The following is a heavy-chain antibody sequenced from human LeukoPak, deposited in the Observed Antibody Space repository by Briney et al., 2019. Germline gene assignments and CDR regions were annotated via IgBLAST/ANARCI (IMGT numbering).Heavy chain of an antibody. D-gene: IGHD3-9*01. CDR2: ISYDGSNK. CDR3: ATDQRYAFDY. V-gene: IGHV3-30*03. J-gene: IGHJ4*02. CDR1: GIKFSYSA. Sequence: GGSLRLSCAASGIKFSYSAMHWVRQAPGKGLQWVALISYDGSNKDYVDSVKGRVTISRDDGKNTLYLHMNSLRDDDTAVYYCATDQRYAFDYWGQGILVTVSS.